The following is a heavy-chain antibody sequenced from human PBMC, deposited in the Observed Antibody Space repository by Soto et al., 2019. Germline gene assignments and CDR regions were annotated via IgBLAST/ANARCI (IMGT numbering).Heavy chain of an antibody. V-gene: IGHV3-13*04. CDR1: GFTFSSYD. J-gene: IGHJ6*02. CDR3: ARRLGTMIRELINYYYAMDV. CDR2: IGTAGDT. D-gene: IGHD3-10*01. Sequence: PGGSLRLSCAASGFTFSSYDMHWVRQATGKGLEWVSAIGTAGDTYYPGSVKGRFTISRENAKNSLYLQMNSLRAGDTAVYYCARRLGTMIRELINYYYAMDVWGQGTTVTVSS.